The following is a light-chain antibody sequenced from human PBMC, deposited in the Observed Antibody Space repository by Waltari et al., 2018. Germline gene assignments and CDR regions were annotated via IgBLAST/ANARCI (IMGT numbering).Light chain of an antibody. CDR2: DVS. CDR3: NSYAGSNNFPYV. V-gene: IGLV2-8*01. Sequence: HSALTQPPSASGSPGQSVTISCTGTSSDVGGYNYVSWYQQHPGKAPKLTIYDVSKRPPGVPVRFSGSKSGNAASLTVSGLQAEDEADYYCNSYAGSNNFPYVFGTGTKVTVL. J-gene: IGLJ1*01. CDR1: SSDVGGYNY.